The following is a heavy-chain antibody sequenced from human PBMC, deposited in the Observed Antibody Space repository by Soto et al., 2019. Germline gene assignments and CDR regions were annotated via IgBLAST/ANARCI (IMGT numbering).Heavy chain of an antibody. V-gene: IGHV3-23*01. Sequence: EVQLLESGGGLVQPGGSLRLSCAASGFTFSSYAMSWVRQAPGKGLEWVSAVGGSGSSTYYADSVKGRFTVSRDNSKNTLYLQMNSLRAEDTAVYYCAKWPAASSDYWGQGTLVTVSS. J-gene: IGHJ4*02. CDR3: AKWPAASSDY. D-gene: IGHD2-2*01. CDR2: VGGSGSST. CDR1: GFTFSSYA.